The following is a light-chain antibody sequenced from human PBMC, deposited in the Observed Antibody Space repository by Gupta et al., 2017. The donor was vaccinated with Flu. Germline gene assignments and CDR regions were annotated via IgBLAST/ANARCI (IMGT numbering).Light chain of an antibody. J-gene: IGKJ4*01. CDR1: QSVLYTSNNKNY. CDR2: WAS. V-gene: IGKV4-1*01. Sequence: SLGERATIDCKSSQSVLYTSNNKNYLAWYQQRAGQPPKLLIYWASTRDSGVPDRFSGTGSGTDFTLTISILHAEDVAVYYCQQYYDSPLTFGGGTKVEIK. CDR3: QQYYDSPLT.